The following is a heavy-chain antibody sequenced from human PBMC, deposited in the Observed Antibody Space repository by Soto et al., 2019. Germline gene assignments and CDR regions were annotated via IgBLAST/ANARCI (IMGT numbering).Heavy chain of an antibody. CDR2: IDPSDSYT. V-gene: IGHV5-10-1*01. D-gene: IGHD3-16*02. CDR1: GYSFTSYW. CDR3: ARLDEISEFYYYYGMDV. Sequence: PGESLKISCKGSGYSFTSYWISWVRQMPGKGLEWMGRIDPSDSYTNYSPSFQGHVTISADKSISTAYLQWSSLKASDTAMYYCARLDEISEFYYYYGMDVCGQGTTVTVSS. J-gene: IGHJ6*02.